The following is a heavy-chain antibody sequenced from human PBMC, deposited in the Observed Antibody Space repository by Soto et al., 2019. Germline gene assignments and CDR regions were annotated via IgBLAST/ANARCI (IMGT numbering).Heavy chain of an antibody. D-gene: IGHD3-3*01. CDR1: GGSISSYY. CDR3: ARVFGVYHFDY. J-gene: IGHJ4*02. Sequence: SETLSLTCTVSGGSISSYYWSWIRQPPGKGLEWIGYIYYSGSTNYNPSLKSRVTISVDTSKNQFSLKLSSVTAADTAVYYCARVFGVYHFDYWGQETLVTFSS. V-gene: IGHV4-59*01. CDR2: IYYSGST.